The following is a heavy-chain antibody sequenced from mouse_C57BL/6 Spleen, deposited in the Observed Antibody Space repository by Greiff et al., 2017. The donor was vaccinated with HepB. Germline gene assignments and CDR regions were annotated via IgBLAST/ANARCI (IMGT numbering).Heavy chain of an antibody. CDR2: IRNKANGYTT. CDR3: ARYSGKGGAMDY. CDR1: GFTFTDYY. D-gene: IGHD1-1*02. J-gene: IGHJ4*01. Sequence: DVKLQESGGGLVQPGGSLSLSCAASGFTFTDYYMSWVRQPPGKALEWLGFIRNKANGYTTEYSASVKGRFTISRDNSQSILYLQMNALRAEDSATYYCARYSGKGGAMDYWGQGTSVTVSS. V-gene: IGHV7-3*01.